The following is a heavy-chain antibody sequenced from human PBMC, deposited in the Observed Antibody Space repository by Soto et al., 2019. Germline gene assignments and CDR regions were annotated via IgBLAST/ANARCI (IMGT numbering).Heavy chain of an antibody. J-gene: IGHJ5*02. V-gene: IGHV1-69*17. Sequence: QVQLVQSGAEVKKPGSSVKVSCKASGGTSRSLSITWVRQAPGQGLEWMGGITPLFGIPNYPQKFQGRLTITADKSTGTAYLELSSLRSECTAVYYCARDTHSAGGWFDTWGRGTLGTVSS. CDR1: GGTSRSLS. CDR3: ARDTHSAGGWFDT. D-gene: IGHD2-15*01. CDR2: ITPLFGIP.